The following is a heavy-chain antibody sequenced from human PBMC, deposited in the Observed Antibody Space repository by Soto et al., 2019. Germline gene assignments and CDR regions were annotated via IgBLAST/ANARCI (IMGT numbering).Heavy chain of an antibody. D-gene: IGHD6-13*01. CDR1: GFTFSNAW. V-gene: IGHV3-15*01. CDR2: IKSKTDGGTT. Sequence: GGSLRLSCAASGFTFSNAWMSWVRQAPGKGLEWVGRIKSKTDGGTTDYAAPVKGRFTISRDDSKNTLYLQMNSLKTEDTAVYYCTTRGPGAGTEYFQHRGQGTLVTVSS. CDR3: TTRGPGAGTEYFQH. J-gene: IGHJ1*01.